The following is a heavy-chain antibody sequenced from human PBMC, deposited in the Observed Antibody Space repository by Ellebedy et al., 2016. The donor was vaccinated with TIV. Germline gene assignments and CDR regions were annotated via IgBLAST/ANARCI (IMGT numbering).Heavy chain of an antibody. CDR2: FSDST. D-gene: IGHD1-14*01. CDR1: GFIFSDYA. CDR3: AKGRSGTYIHHAFDY. J-gene: IGHJ4*02. Sequence: PGGSLRLSCAASGFIFSDYAMTRVRQAPGKGLEWVSHFSDSTYYADSVKGRLTISRDNSNNILYLHMNSLRAEDTAIYYCAKGRSGTYIHHAFDYWGQGTLVTVSS. V-gene: IGHV3-23*01.